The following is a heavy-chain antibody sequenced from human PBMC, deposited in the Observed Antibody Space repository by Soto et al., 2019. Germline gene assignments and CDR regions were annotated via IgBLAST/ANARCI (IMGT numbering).Heavy chain of an antibody. CDR1: WGSFSGYY. CDR2: INHSGST. CDR3: AAQPYYYGSGSSAYV. D-gene: IGHD3-10*01. Sequence: PSETLSLTCAVYWGSFSGYYWSWIRQPPGKGLEWIGEINHSGSTNYNPSLKSRVTISVDTSKNQFSLKLSSVTAADTAVYYCAAQPYYYGSGSSAYVRGKGTTVTVSS. J-gene: IGHJ6*04. V-gene: IGHV4-34*01.